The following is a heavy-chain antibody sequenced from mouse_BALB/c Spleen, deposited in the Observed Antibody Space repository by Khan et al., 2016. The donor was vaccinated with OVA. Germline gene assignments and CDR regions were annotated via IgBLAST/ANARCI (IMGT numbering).Heavy chain of an antibody. CDR2: ISYSGST. J-gene: IGHJ2*01. D-gene: IGHD1-2*01. CDR1: GYSITSGYV. Sequence: VQLQQSGPGLVKPSQSLSLTCTVTGYSITSGYVRNWIRQFPGNKLEWMGYISYSGSTNYNPSLKSRTSITRDTSKHQFFLQLNSVTTEDTATYYCARTARIKYWGQGTTLTVSS. V-gene: IGHV3-2*02. CDR3: ARTARIKY.